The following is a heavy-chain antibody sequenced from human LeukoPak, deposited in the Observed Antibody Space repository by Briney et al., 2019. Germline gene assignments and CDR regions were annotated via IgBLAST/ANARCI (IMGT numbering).Heavy chain of an antibody. CDR1: GFTFTTYW. Sequence: PGGSLRLSCAASGFTFTTYWMHWVRQAPGKGLEWVSSISSSSSYIYYADSVKGRFTTSRDNAKNSLYLQMNSLRAEDTAVYYCARHYDSNSYGPGYWGQGTLVTVSS. J-gene: IGHJ4*02. D-gene: IGHD3-22*01. CDR2: ISSSSSYI. CDR3: ARHYDSNSYGPGY. V-gene: IGHV3-21*01.